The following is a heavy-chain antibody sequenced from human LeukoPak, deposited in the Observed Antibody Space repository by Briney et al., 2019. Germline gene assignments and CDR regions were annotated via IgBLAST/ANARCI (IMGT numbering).Heavy chain of an antibody. CDR1: GFTFSSYE. CDR2: ISSSGSTI. Sequence: PGGPLRLSCAASGFTFSSYEMNWVRQAPGKGLEWVSYISSSGSTIYYADSVKGRFTISRDNAKNSLYLQMNSLRAEDTAVYYCCRRDGYNYGMDVWGQGTTVTVSS. V-gene: IGHV3-48*03. CDR3: CRRDGYNYGMDV. D-gene: IGHD5-24*01. J-gene: IGHJ6*02.